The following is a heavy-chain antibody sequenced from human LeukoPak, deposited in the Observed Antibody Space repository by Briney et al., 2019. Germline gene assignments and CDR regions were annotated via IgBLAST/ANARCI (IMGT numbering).Heavy chain of an antibody. CDR2: ISSGGVTE. D-gene: IGHD3-10*01. CDR3: ASGGSFVEN. J-gene: IGHJ4*02. Sequence: GGSLRLSSAPPVFTFSTYEMHGVRRAPGKGLGWGSYISSGGVTEYNADSARGGFTFSRDNAKTPLSLQISSGRAEDTRVYYCASGGSFVENWGEGTLVCVSS. CDR1: VFTFSTYE. V-gene: IGHV3-48*03.